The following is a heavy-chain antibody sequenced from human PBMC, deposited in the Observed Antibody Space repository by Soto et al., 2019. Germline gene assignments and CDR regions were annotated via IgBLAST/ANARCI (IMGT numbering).Heavy chain of an antibody. Sequence: EVQLMESGGGLVQPGGSLRLSCAASGFTCSDHYMDWVRQAPGKGLEWVGRTRNKINSYSTEYAASVKGRFTISRDDSKNSIYLQMNSLKSEDTAVYYCGRSGSYRPFDLWGQGTLVTVSS. D-gene: IGHD1-26*01. CDR3: GRSGSYRPFDL. J-gene: IGHJ4*02. V-gene: IGHV3-72*01. CDR2: TRNKINSYST. CDR1: GFTCSDHY.